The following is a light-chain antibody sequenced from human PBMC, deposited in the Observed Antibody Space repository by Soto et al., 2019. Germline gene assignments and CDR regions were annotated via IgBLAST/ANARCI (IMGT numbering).Light chain of an antibody. J-gene: IGKJ3*01. V-gene: IGKV1-39*01. CDR2: AAS. CDR1: QSINSF. Sequence: DIQMTQSPSSLSASLGDRVTITCRASQSINSFLNWYQQKPGEAPELLIYAASSLQSGVPPRFGGSGSGTDFTLTISTLQPEDFATYYCQQSYSSPPLFTFGPGTKVD. CDR3: QQSYSSPPLFT.